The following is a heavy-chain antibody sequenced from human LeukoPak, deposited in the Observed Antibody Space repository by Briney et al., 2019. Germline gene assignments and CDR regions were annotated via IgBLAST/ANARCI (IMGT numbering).Heavy chain of an antibody. Sequence: PGGSLRLSCAASGFTFSDYIMNWVRQAPGKGLEWVASVNTVSSYIYYADSMRGRFTISRDNAKNSLFLQMNSLRAEDTAVYYCARLRRNSDRSDFFYSYDHWGQGTLVTVSS. CDR3: ARLRRNSDRSDFFYSYDH. CDR1: GFTFSDYI. CDR2: VNTVSSYI. D-gene: IGHD3-22*01. V-gene: IGHV3-21*01. J-gene: IGHJ4*02.